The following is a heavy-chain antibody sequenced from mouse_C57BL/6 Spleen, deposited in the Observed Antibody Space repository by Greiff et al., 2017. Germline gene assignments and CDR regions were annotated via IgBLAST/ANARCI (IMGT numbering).Heavy chain of an antibody. CDR1: GYTFTSYW. Sequence: QVQLKQPGAELVRPGSSVKLSCKASGYTFTSYWMHWVKQRPIQGLEWIGNIDPSDSETHYNQKFKDKATLTVDKSSSTAYMQLSSLTSEDAAVYYCARTGYAMDYWGQGTSVTVSS. CDR3: ARTGYAMDY. CDR2: IDPSDSET. J-gene: IGHJ4*01. V-gene: IGHV1-52*01.